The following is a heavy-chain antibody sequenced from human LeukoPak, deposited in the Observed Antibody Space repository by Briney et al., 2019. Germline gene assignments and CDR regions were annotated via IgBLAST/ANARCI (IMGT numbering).Heavy chain of an antibody. V-gene: IGHV4-34*01. D-gene: IGHD4-17*01. Sequence: SETLSLTCAVHGGSFSGYHWNWIPQSPSKGLEWIGEINDRGRTNYNPSLESRVTLSVDTSKKEFSLKLSAVTAADTAVYYCARDPTTVTSLPYYFDFWGQGTLVSVSS. CDR1: GGSFSGYH. CDR2: INDRGRT. CDR3: ARDPTTVTSLPYYFDF. J-gene: IGHJ4*02.